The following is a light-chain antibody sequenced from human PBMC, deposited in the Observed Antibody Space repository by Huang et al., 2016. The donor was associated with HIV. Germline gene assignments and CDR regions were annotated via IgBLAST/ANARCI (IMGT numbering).Light chain of an antibody. CDR1: QSISSY. Sequence: DIQMTQSPSSLSASVGDRVTITCRASQSISSYLNWYQQKPGKAPKLLIYAASSLQSGGPARFSVSGSGTDCTLSISSLQPEDFATYDCQQSYSTPRTFGQGTKVEIK. CDR3: QQSYSTPRT. J-gene: IGKJ1*01. CDR2: AAS. V-gene: IGKV1-39*01.